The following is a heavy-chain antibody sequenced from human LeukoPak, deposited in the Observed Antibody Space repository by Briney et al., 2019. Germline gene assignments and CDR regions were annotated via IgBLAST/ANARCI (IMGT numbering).Heavy chain of an antibody. CDR3: ARSKGLRGASLSD. CDR2: IHYSGST. J-gene: IGHJ4*02. CDR1: GGSISSYY. V-gene: IGHV4-59*01. Sequence: KPSETLSLTCTVFGGSISSYYWSWIRQPPGKGLEWIGYIHYSGSTNYNPSLKSRVTISVDTSKNQFSLKLSSVTAADTAVYYCARSKGLRGASLSDWGQGTLVTVSS. D-gene: IGHD5-12*01.